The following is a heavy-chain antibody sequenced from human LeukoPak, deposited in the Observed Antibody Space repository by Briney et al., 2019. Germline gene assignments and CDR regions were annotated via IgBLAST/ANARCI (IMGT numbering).Heavy chain of an antibody. CDR3: TRAFYSSSDY. CDR2: INQDGSEK. J-gene: IGHJ4*02. D-gene: IGHD6-6*01. Sequence: GGSLRLSCAASGFTFSSYAMSWVRQAPGKGPEWVANINQDGSEKYYVDSVKGRFTVSRDNAKISLYLQMNSLRAEDTAIYYCTRAFYSSSDYWGQGTLVAVSS. V-gene: IGHV3-7*01. CDR1: GFTFSSYA.